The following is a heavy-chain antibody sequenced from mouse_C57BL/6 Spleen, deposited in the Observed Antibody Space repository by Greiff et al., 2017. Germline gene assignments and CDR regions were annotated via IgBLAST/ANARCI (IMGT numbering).Heavy chain of an antibody. CDR1: GYTFTSYW. Sequence: QVQLQQPGAELVKPGASVTLSCKASGYTFTSYWMHWVKQRPGQGLEWIGMIHPNSGSTNYNEKFKSKATLTVDKSSSTAYMQLSSLTSEDSAVYYCARSPNLFYAMDYWGQGTSVTVSS. CDR2: IHPNSGST. V-gene: IGHV1-64*01. D-gene: IGHD1-1*01. J-gene: IGHJ4*01. CDR3: ARSPNLFYAMDY.